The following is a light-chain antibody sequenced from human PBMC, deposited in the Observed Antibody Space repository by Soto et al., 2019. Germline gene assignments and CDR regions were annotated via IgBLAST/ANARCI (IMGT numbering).Light chain of an antibody. CDR2: WAS. J-gene: IGKJ4*01. CDR1: QNIFYSSNNKNY. V-gene: IGKV4-1*01. CDR3: QQYYGTPLT. Sequence: DIVMTQSPDSLAVSLGERATINCKSSQNIFYSSNNKNYLAWYQQKPGQPPRLLIYWASTRESGVPDRFSGSRYGTDFTLTISSLQAEDVAIYYCQQYYGTPLTFGGGTKVEI.